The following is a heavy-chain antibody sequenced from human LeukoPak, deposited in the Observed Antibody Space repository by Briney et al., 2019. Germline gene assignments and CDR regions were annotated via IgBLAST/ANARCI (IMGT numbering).Heavy chain of an antibody. CDR2: ISGSGGST. V-gene: IGHV3-23*01. J-gene: IGHJ4*02. D-gene: IGHD2-15*01. CDR1: GFTFSSYG. CDR3: ASRGYCTGGSCY. Sequence: GSLRLSCAASGFTFSSYGMSWVRQAPGKGLEWVSAISGSGGSTYYADSVKGRFTISRDNSKNTLYLQMNSLRAEDTAEYYCASRGYCTGGSCYWGQGTLVTVSS.